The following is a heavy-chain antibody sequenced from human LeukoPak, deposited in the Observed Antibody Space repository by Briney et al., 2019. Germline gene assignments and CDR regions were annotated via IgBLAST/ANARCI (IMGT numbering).Heavy chain of an antibody. CDR2: IYYSGST. J-gene: IGHJ3*02. CDR1: GGSISSGGYY. CDR3: ARVHGDYENYAFDI. D-gene: IGHD4-17*01. V-gene: IGHV4-31*03. Sequence: TPSQTLSLTCTVSGGSISSGGYYWSWIRQHPGKGLEWIGYIYYSGSTYYNPPLKSRVTISVDTSKNQFSLKLSSVTAADTAVYYCARVHGDYENYAFDIWGQGTMVTVSS.